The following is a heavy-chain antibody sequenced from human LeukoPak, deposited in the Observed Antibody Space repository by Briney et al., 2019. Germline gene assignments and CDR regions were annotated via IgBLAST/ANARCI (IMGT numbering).Heavy chain of an antibody. Sequence: ASVKVSCKASGYTFTGYYMHWVRQAPGQGLEWMGWINPNSGGTNYAQKFQGRVTMTRDTSISTAYMELSRLRSDDTAAYYCARVALDSSGYPLYYFDYWGQGTLVTVSS. CDR2: INPNSGGT. J-gene: IGHJ4*02. CDR3: ARVALDSSGYPLYYFDY. CDR1: GYTFTGYY. V-gene: IGHV1-2*02. D-gene: IGHD3-22*01.